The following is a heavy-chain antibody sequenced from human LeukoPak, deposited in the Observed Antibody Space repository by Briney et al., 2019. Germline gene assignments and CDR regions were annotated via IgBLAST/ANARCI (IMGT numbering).Heavy chain of an antibody. D-gene: IGHD4-17*01. CDR2: ISSSGASI. CDR1: GFTFSSYS. V-gene: IGHV3-21*01. J-gene: IGHJ6*02. Sequence: GGSLRLSCAASGFTFSSYSMNWVRQAPGKGLEWVSFISSSGASIYYADSVKGRFTVSRDNAKNSLYLQMNSLGVEDTAMYYCARESYGDNPGNGMDVWGQGTTVTVSS. CDR3: ARESYGDNPGNGMDV.